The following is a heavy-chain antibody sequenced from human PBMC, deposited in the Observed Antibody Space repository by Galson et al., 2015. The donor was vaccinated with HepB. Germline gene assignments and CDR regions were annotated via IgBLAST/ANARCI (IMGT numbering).Heavy chain of an antibody. J-gene: IGHJ4*02. V-gene: IGHV1-2*06. Sequence: SVKVSCKASEYSFTGYYMHWVRQAPGQGLEWMGRINPISGGTDHAQKFQGRVTLTRDTSISTAYMELRRLRSDDTAVYYCAREWESWRIIDYWGQGTLVTVSS. CDR3: AREWESWRIIDY. D-gene: IGHD3-16*01. CDR2: INPISGGT. CDR1: EYSFTGYY.